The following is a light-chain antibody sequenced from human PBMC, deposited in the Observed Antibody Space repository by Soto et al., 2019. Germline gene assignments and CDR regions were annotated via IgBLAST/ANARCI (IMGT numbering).Light chain of an antibody. CDR3: QQYGSSPIT. V-gene: IGKV3-20*01. Sequence: EVLMTQSPDTLYVSPGERVTLSCRASQSVSDNLAWYQQKPGQAPRLLIYGASSRATGIPDRFSGSGSGTDFTLTISRLEPEDFAVYYCQQYGSSPITFGQGTRLEIK. J-gene: IGKJ5*01. CDR2: GAS. CDR1: QSVSDN.